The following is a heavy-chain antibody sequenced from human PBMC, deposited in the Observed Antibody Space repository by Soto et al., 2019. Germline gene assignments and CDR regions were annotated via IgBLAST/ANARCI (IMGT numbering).Heavy chain of an antibody. Sequence: QVQLVQSGAEVKRPGSSVRVSCRASGGTFTDETFSWVRQAPGQGLEWMGNVMPLFATENYAPKFRGRVTNTADESTNTVYMDLSSLNSDDTAIYFWAAYLPDNPTGPFDSWGQGTLVTVSS. J-gene: IGHJ4*02. CDR2: VMPLFATE. CDR3: AAYLPDNPTGPFDS. D-gene: IGHD1-1*01. V-gene: IGHV1-69*18. CDR1: GGTFTDET.